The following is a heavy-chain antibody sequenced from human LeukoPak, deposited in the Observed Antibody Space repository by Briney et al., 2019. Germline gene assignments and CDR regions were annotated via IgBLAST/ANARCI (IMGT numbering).Heavy chain of an antibody. CDR3: AREGTTVTAGGIDY. J-gene: IGHJ4*02. V-gene: IGHV3-53*01. CDR2: IYSGGST. Sequence: PGGSLRLSCAASGFTVSSNYMSWVRQAPGKGLEWVSVIYSGGSTYYANSVKGRFTISRDNSKNTLYLQMNSLRAEDTAVYYCAREGTTVTAGGIDYWGQGTLVTVSS. CDR1: GFTVSSNY. D-gene: IGHD4-17*01.